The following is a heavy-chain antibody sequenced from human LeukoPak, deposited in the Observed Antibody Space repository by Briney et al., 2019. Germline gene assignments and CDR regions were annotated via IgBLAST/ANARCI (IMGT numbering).Heavy chain of an antibody. Sequence: SETLSLTCSVSGGSISPYYWSWIRQPPGKGLEWIGYIYSSGSANYSPSLKSRVTISVDTSKNHFSLKLSSVTAADTAVYYCARVGGYSGYATHWGQGTLVTVSS. D-gene: IGHD5-12*01. CDR2: IYSSGSA. CDR1: GGSISPYY. CDR3: ARVGGYSGYATH. J-gene: IGHJ4*02. V-gene: IGHV4-59*08.